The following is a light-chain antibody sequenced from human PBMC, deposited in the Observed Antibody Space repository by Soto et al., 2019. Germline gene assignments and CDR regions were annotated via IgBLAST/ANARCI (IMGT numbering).Light chain of an antibody. V-gene: IGKV1-16*01. CDR3: QHYQRYPPS. J-gene: IGKJ4*01. CDR2: AAT. Sequence: DIQVTQSPSSLSASVGDRVTITCRASHPININLVWFQQKPGKAPKSLIYAATNLQSGVPSRFSGSGGGTDFSLTISSLQPEDVATYYCQHYQRYPPSFGGGTKVDIK. CDR1: HPININ.